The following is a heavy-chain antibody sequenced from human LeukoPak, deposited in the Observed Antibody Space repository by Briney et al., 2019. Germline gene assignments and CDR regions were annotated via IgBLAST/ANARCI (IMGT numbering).Heavy chain of an antibody. CDR3: ATGGGWVPSFGVVTHIDV. CDR2: IYSGVST. D-gene: IGHD3-3*01. Sequence: GGSLRLSCAASGFTVSSNYMSWVRQAPGKGLEWVSVIYSGVSTYYADSVKGRFTISRDNSKNTLYLQMNSLRAEDTAVYYCATGGGWVPSFGVVTHIDVWGKGTTVTVSS. CDR1: GFTVSSNY. V-gene: IGHV3-66*01. J-gene: IGHJ6*03.